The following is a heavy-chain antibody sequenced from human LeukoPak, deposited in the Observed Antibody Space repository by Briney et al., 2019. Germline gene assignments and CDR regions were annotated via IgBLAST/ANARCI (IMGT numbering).Heavy chain of an antibody. V-gene: IGHV4-4*07. J-gene: IGHJ4*02. CDR1: GGSISSYY. D-gene: IGHD6-6*01. CDR3: AREGSSSHFDY. Sequence: PSETLSLTCTVSGGSISSYYWSWIRQSAGKGLEWIGRIFTSGSTNYNPSLKSRATMSVDTSKKQFSLKLNSVTAADTAVYYCAREGSSSHFDYWGQGTLVTVSS. CDR2: IFTSGST.